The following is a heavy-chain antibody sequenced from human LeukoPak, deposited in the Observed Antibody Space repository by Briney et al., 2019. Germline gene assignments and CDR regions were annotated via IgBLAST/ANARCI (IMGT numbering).Heavy chain of an antibody. V-gene: IGHV5-51*01. D-gene: IGHD4-11*01. CDR1: GYKFPNQW. CDR2: IYPGDSDT. Sequence: GESLKISCAASGYKFPNQWLAWVRQMPGKGLEWVGNIYPGDSDTRYNPSFQGHVTISADKSTSTAYLQWSRLQASDTAMYYCARRSVADTTGYGLDLWGQGTLVTVSS. J-gene: IGHJ3*01. CDR3: ARRSVADTTGYGLDL.